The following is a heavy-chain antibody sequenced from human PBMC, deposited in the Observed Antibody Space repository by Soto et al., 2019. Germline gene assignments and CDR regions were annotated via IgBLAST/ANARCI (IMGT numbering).Heavy chain of an antibody. Sequence: ASVKVSGEASGYTCTSYGIIWVRQAPGQGLERMGSISAYNGSTNDAQKLQGRVTMTTDTSTGTAYMELRSLRSDDTAVYYCAREIGTIFGVAHDAFDIWGQGTMFTVSS. V-gene: IGHV1-18*01. CDR2: ISAYNGST. D-gene: IGHD3-3*01. CDR3: AREIGTIFGVAHDAFDI. J-gene: IGHJ3*02. CDR1: GYTCTSYG.